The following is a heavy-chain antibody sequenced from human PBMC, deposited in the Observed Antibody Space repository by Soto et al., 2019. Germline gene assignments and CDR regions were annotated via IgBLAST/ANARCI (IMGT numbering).Heavy chain of an antibody. CDR2: IYYSGST. D-gene: IGHD3-10*01. J-gene: IGHJ5*02. V-gene: IGHV4-59*01. CDR3: ARTLITMVRGAKNWFDP. Sequence: SETLSLTCTVSGGSISSYYWSWIRQPPGKGLEWIGYIYYSGSTNYNPSLKSRVTISVDTSKNQFSLKLSSVTAADTAVYYCARTLITMVRGAKNWFDPWGQGTLVTVSS. CDR1: GGSISSYY.